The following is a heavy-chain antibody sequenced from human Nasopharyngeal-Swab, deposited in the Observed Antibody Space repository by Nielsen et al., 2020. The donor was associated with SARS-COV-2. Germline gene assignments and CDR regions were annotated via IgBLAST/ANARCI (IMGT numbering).Heavy chain of an antibody. V-gene: IGHV3-74*01. CDR2: INSDGSST. D-gene: IGHD3-10*01. Sequence: GESLKISCAASGFTFSSYWMNWVRQAPGKGLVWVSRINSDGSSTSYADSVKGRFTISRDNAKNTLYLQMNSLSAEDTAVYYCARVSRFGELLWGGIPFDAFDIWGQGTMVTVSS. CDR1: GFTFSSYW. J-gene: IGHJ3*02. CDR3: ARVSRFGELLWGGIPFDAFDI.